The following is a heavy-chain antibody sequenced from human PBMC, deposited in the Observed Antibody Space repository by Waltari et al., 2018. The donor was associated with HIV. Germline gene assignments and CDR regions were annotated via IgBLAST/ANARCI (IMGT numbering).Heavy chain of an antibody. J-gene: IGHJ6*02. CDR3: ASIAYCGGDCYPRGMDV. CDR2: IYGGCST. Sequence: EVQLVESGGGLVQPGGSLRLSYAASGFTVRSNYMSWVRQAPGKGVEWFSGIYGGCSTYYADSVKGRFTISRDNSKNTLYLQMNSLRAEDTAVYYCASIAYCGGDCYPRGMDVWGQGTTVTVSS. D-gene: IGHD2-21*02. CDR1: GFTVRSNY. V-gene: IGHV3-66*01.